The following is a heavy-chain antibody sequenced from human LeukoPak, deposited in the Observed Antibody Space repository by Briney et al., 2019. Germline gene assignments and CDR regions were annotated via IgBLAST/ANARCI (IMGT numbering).Heavy chain of an antibody. Sequence: GSLRLSCAASGFTVSSNYMSWIRQAPGKGLEWVSYISSSGSTIYYADSVKGRFTISRDNAKNSLYLQMNSLRAEDTAVYYCARSPLKTPYDSSGYYYVLDYWGQGTLVTVSS. V-gene: IGHV3-11*04. CDR3: ARSPLKTPYDSSGYYYVLDY. J-gene: IGHJ4*02. D-gene: IGHD3-22*01. CDR2: ISSSGSTI. CDR1: GFTVSSNY.